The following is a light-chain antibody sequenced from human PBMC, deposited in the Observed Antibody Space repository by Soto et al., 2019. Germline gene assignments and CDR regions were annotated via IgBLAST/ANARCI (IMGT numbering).Light chain of an antibody. V-gene: IGKV1-33*01. J-gene: IGKJ5*01. CDR2: DAA. CDR3: QPYDFYFIT. Sequence: IQVTQSPPSLSASVGDRVTITCQTSQDISNDLNWYQHKQGTAPKLLIYDAANLQPGVPSIFSGSGSGTHFSLTIASLQPEDIETYYCQPYDFYFITFGQGTRLEIK. CDR1: QDISND.